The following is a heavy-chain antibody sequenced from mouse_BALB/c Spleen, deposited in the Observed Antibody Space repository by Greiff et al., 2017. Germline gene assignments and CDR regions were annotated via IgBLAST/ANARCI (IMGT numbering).Heavy chain of an antibody. J-gene: IGHJ4*01. Sequence: EVQLVESGGGLVKPGGSLKLSCAASGFTFSSYAMSWVRQTPEKRLEWVASISSGGGSYYLDRVKGRITTSRENAKNTTFLQMTRLRSEDTTMYYFASYGGSVYDPAMGYWGQGTSVTVSS. CDR3: ASYGGSVYDPAMGY. D-gene: IGHD1-1*01. CDR2: ISSGGGS. V-gene: IGHV5-6-5*01. CDR1: GFTFSSYA.